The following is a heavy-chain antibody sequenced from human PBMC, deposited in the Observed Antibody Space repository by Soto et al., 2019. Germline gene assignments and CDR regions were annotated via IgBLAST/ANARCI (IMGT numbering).Heavy chain of an antibody. CDR3: AKGPRYSGYDSPIHP. CDR2: ISGSGGST. CDR1: GFTFSSYA. Sequence: GGSLRLSCAASGFTFSSYAMSWVRQAPGKGLEWVSAISGSGGSTYYADSVKGRFTIPRDNSKNTLYLQMNSLRAEDTAVYYCAKGPRYSGYDSPIHPWGQGTLVTVSS. D-gene: IGHD5-12*01. J-gene: IGHJ5*02. V-gene: IGHV3-23*01.